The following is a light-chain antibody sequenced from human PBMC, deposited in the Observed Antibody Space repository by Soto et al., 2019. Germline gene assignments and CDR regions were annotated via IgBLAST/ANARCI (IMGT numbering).Light chain of an antibody. CDR3: CSYAGSYTLV. V-gene: IGLV2-11*01. J-gene: IGLJ3*02. CDR2: DVS. CDR1: SIDVGSYNF. Sequence: QSALTQPRSMSGSPGQSVTISCTGTSIDVGSYNFVSWYQHHPGKAPKLMIYDVSKRPSGVPDRFSGSKSGSTASLTISGLQAEDEADYYCCSYAGSYTLVFGGGTQLTVL.